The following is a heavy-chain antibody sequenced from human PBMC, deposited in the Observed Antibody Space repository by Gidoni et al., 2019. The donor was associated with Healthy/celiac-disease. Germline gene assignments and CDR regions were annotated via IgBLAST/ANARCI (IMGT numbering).Heavy chain of an antibody. D-gene: IGHD3-10*01. V-gene: IGHV3-11*01. CDR1: GFIFSDYY. J-gene: IGHJ5*02. Sequence: QVQLVEYGRGLVKSGGSLRPSCAASGFIFSDYYISWIRQAPGKGLEWVSYISSSGSTIYYADSVKGRFTISRDNAKNSLYLQMNSLRAEDTAVYYCARDEGGSNSGWFDPWGQGTLVTVSS. CDR2: ISSSGSTI. CDR3: ARDEGGSNSGWFDP.